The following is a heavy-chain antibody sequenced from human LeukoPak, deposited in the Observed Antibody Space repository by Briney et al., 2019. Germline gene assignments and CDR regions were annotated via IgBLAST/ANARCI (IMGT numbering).Heavy chain of an antibody. J-gene: IGHJ4*02. V-gene: IGHV4-34*08. CDR1: GFTFSGYA. CDR3: ATNSIVVAPAAIPGY. D-gene: IGHD2-2*02. CDR2: INHSGST. Sequence: GSLRLSCAASGFTFSGYAMSWIRQPPGKGLEWIGEINHSGSTNYNPSLKSRVTISVDTSKNQFSLKLSSVTAADTAVYYCATNSIVVAPAAIPGYWGQGTLVTVSS.